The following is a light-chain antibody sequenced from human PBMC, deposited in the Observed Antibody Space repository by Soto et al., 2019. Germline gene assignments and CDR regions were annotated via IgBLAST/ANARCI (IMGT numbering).Light chain of an antibody. CDR1: QSLLHSNGYNY. J-gene: IGKJ1*01. CDR3: MQALQTPRT. Sequence: DIVMTQSPLSLPVTLGETASISCRSSQSLLHSNGYNYLDWYLQKPGQSPQLLIYLGSNRASGVPDRFSGSGSGTDFTLKISRVEAEDVGVYYCMQALQTPRTFGQGTKMEIK. V-gene: IGKV2-28*01. CDR2: LGS.